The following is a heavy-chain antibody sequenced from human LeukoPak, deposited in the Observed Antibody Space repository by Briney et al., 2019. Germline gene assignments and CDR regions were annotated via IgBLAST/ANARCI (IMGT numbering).Heavy chain of an antibody. V-gene: IGHV3-74*01. CDR2: INSDGSTT. CDR1: GFTFSSYG. CDR3: AKDRGDTSFDY. D-gene: IGHD3-10*01. J-gene: IGHJ4*02. Sequence: SGGSLRLSCAASGFTFSSYGMSWVRQAPGKGLVWVSRINSDGSTTSYADSVKGRFTISRDNAKNTLYLQMNSLRAEDTAVYYCAKDRGDTSFDYWGQGTLVTVSS.